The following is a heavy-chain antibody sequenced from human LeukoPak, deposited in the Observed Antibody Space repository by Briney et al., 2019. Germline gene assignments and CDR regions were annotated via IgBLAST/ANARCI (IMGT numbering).Heavy chain of an antibody. D-gene: IGHD4-17*01. CDR3: ARDYGDYGTLDY. J-gene: IGHJ4*02. Sequence: ASVKVSCKASGYTFTSYGISWVRQAPGQGLEWMGWISAYNGNTNYAQKLQGRVTMTTDTSTSTAYVELRSLRSDDTAVYYCARDYGDYGTLDYWGQGTLVTVSS. CDR2: ISAYNGNT. V-gene: IGHV1-18*04. CDR1: GYTFTSYG.